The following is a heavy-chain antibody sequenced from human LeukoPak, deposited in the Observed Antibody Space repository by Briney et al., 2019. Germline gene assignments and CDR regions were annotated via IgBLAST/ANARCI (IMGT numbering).Heavy chain of an antibody. D-gene: IGHD5-12*01. V-gene: IGHV4-61*02. Sequence: SETLSLTCTVSGGSISSSSYYWSWIRQPAGKGLEWIGRIYTSGSTNYNPSLKSRVTMSVDTSKNQFSLKLSSVTAADTAVYYCARDSVAYDAFDIWGQGTMVTVSS. J-gene: IGHJ3*02. CDR3: ARDSVAYDAFDI. CDR2: IYTSGST. CDR1: GGSISSSSYY.